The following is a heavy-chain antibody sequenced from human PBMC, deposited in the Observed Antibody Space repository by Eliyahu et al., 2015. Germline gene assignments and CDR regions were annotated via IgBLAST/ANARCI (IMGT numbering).Heavy chain of an antibody. CDR1: GFXFSSXA. CDR2: ISYDGSNK. J-gene: IGHJ6*02. Sequence: QVQLVESGGGVVQPGRSLRLSCAASGFXFSSXAMHWVRQAPGQGVGGVAVISYDGSNKYYADSVKGRFTISRDNSKNTLYLQMNSLRAEDTAVYYCARDEGWLKRYYYYGMDVWGQGTTVTVSS. CDR3: ARDEGWLKRYYYYGMDV. D-gene: IGHD5-12*01. V-gene: IGHV3-30-3*01.